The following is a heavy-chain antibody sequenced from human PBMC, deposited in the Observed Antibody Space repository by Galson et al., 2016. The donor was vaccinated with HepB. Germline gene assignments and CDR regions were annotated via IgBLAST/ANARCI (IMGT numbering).Heavy chain of an antibody. CDR1: GFSFNNYA. Sequence: SLRLSCAASGFSFNNYAMSWVRQAPGKGLEWVSGISGSGGSTYSADSVKGRFTISRDNSKNTLYLQMNNLGAEDTAVYYCAKEDSMIVVGGLDYWGQGTLVTVSS. J-gene: IGHJ4*02. CDR3: AKEDSMIVVGGLDY. CDR2: ISGSGGST. V-gene: IGHV3-23*01. D-gene: IGHD3-22*01.